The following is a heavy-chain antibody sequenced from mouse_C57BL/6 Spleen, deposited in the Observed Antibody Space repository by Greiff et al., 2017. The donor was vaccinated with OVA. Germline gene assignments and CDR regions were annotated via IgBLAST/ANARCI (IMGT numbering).Heavy chain of an antibody. CDR3: ARGGTTVVANFDY. V-gene: IGHV1-50*01. D-gene: IGHD1-1*01. Sequence: VQLQQPGAELVKPGASVKLSCKASGYTFTSYWMQWVKQRPGQGLEWIGEIDPSDSYTNYNQKFKGKATLTVDTSSSTAYMQLSSLTSEDSAVYYCARGGTTVVANFDYWGQGTTLTVSS. CDR1: GYTFTSYW. CDR2: IDPSDSYT. J-gene: IGHJ2*01.